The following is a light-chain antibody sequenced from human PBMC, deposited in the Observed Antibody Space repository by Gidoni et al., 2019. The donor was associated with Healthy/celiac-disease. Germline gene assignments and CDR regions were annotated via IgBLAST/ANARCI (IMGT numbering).Light chain of an antibody. V-gene: IGKV3-20*01. CDR2: GAS. J-gene: IGKJ1*01. CDR3: PQYGSSPLT. Sequence: EIVLTQSPGTLSLSPGERATLSCRASQSVSSSYLAWYQQKPGQAPRLLIYGASSRATGIPDRFSGSGSGTDFTLTISRLEPEDFAVYYCPQYGSSPLTFGQGTKVEIK. CDR1: QSVSSSY.